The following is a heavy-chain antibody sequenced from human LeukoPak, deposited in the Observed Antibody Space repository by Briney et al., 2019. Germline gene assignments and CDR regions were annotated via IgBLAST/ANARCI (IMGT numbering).Heavy chain of an antibody. CDR1: GFTFTSYA. J-gene: IGHJ4*02. CDR3: AKRSAESSGYFDY. V-gene: IGHV3-23*01. CDR2: INNSGDST. D-gene: IGHD6-19*01. Sequence: RGSLRLSCAASGFTFTSYAMSWVRQAPGKGLEWVSAINNSGDSTYYTDSVKGRFTISRDNSKNTLYLQLSSLRAEDTALYYCAKRSAESSGYFDYWGQGILVTVSS.